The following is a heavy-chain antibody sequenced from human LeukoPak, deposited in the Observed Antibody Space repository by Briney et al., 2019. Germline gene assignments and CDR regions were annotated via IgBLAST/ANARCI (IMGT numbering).Heavy chain of an antibody. CDR3: ARDFAVAGTATYYYYYMDV. V-gene: IGHV3-21*01. CDR1: GFTFSSYS. Sequence: GSLRLSCAASGFTFSSYSMNWVRQAPGKGLEWVSSISSSSSYIYYADSVKGRFTISRDNAKNSLYLQMNSLRAEDTAVYYCARDFAVAGTATYYYYYMDVWGKGTTVTVSS. D-gene: IGHD6-19*01. J-gene: IGHJ6*03. CDR2: ISSSSSYI.